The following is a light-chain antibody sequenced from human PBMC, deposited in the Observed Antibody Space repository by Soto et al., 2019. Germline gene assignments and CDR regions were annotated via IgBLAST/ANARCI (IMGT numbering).Light chain of an antibody. Sequence: QSPATLSVSPGERATLSCRAGQSVSSNLAWYQQKPGRAHRLLIYGASSRATGIPDRFSGSGSGTDFTLTISRLVPEDIAMYYCERYGYLVTFGGGTKV. V-gene: IGKV3-20*01. CDR2: GAS. CDR1: QSVSSN. CDR3: ERYGYLVT. J-gene: IGKJ4*01.